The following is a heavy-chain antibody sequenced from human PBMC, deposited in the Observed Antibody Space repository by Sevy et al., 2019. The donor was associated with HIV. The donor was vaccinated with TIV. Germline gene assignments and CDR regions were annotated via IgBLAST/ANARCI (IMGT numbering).Heavy chain of an antibody. V-gene: IGHV3-21*01. D-gene: IGHD5-18*01. J-gene: IGHJ3*02. CDR3: ARDLYRGYSYGLGAFDI. CDR2: ISSSSSYI. Sequence: GGSLRLSCAASGFTFSSYSMNWVRQAPGKGLEWVSSISSSSSYIYYADSVKGRFTISRDNAKNSLYLQMNSLRAEDTAVYYCARDLYRGYSYGLGAFDIWGQGTMVTVSS. CDR1: GFTFSSYS.